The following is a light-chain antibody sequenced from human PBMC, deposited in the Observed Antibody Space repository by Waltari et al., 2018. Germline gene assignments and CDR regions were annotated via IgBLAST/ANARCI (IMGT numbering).Light chain of an antibody. CDR1: SSDVGGYNS. CDR2: EVS. Sequence: QSALTQPASVSGSPGQSITISCPGTSSDVGGYNSVSWYQQHPGKAPHLMLYEVSNRRSGVSNRFSGCKAGNTASLTISGLQAEDEAEYYCSSYTSSSTQVFGTGTKVTVL. J-gene: IGLJ1*01. CDR3: SSYTSSSTQV. V-gene: IGLV2-14*01.